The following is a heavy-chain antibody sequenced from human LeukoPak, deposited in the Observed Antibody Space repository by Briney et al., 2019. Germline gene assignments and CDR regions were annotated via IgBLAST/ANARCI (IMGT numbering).Heavy chain of an antibody. CDR3: ASEGFWSGYSAKNNWFDP. CDR1: GGTFSSYA. J-gene: IGHJ5*02. V-gene: IGHV1-69*05. CDR2: IIPIFGTA. D-gene: IGHD3-3*01. Sequence: ASVKVSCKASGGTFSSYAISWVRQAPGQGLEWMGGIIPIFGTAYYAQKFQGRVTITTDESTSTAYMELSSLRSEDTAVYYCASEGFWSGYSAKNNWFDPWGQGTLVTVSS.